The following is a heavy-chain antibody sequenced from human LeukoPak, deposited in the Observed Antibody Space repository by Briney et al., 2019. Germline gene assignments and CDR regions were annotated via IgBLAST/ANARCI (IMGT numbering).Heavy chain of an antibody. CDR3: AREGPFHVYYYYGMDV. J-gene: IGHJ6*02. D-gene: IGHD2/OR15-2a*01. Sequence: GGSLRLSCAASGFTFSSYWMSWVRQAPGKGLEWVANIKQDGSEKYYVDSVKGRFTISRDNAKNSLYLQMNSLRAEDTAVYYCAREGPFHVYYYYGMDVWGQGTTVTVSS. CDR1: GFTFSSYW. CDR2: IKQDGSEK. V-gene: IGHV3-7*01.